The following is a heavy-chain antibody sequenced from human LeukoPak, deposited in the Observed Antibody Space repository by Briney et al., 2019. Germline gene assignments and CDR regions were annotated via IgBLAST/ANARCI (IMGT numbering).Heavy chain of an antibody. J-gene: IGHJ6*03. D-gene: IGHD4-11*01. CDR2: IKQDGGEK. CDR1: GFSFSTSW. CDR3: TRDDYSDYGYSSYYYMDV. V-gene: IGHV3-7*01. Sequence: GGSLRLSCAASGFSFSTSWMNWVRQAPGKGLEWVANIKQDGGEKYYVDSVKGRFTISRDNAKNSLFLQMNNPRAEDTAVYYCTRDDYSDYGYSSYYYMDVWGKGTTVTVSS.